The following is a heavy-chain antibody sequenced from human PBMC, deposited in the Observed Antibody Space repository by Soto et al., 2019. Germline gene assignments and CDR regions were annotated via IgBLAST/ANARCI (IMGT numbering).Heavy chain of an antibody. CDR2: ISAYNGNT. CDR1: GYTFTSYG. V-gene: IGHV1-18*01. J-gene: IGHJ4*02. D-gene: IGHD3-3*01. Sequence: ASVKVSCKASGYTFTSYGISWVRQAPGQGLEWMGWISAYNGNTNYAQKLQGRVTMTTDTSTSTAYMELRSLRSDDTAVYYCARDSDYDFWSGPIRGGGFDYWGQGTLVTVS. CDR3: ARDSDYDFWSGPIRGGGFDY.